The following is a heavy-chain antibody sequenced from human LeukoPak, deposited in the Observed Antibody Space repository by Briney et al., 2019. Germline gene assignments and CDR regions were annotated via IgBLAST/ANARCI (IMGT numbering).Heavy chain of an antibody. CDR2: IFSNGRTT. Sequence: SGGSLRLSCAASGFTFSSYWMSWVRQAPGKGLEWVSYIFSNGRTTHYADSLEGRFTISRDNAKKSLYLQMNSLGVEDTALYYCARALSVSGRYAGFDHWGQGTLVTVSS. CDR3: ARALSVSGRYAGFDH. J-gene: IGHJ4*02. D-gene: IGHD3-16*01. CDR1: GFTFSSYW. V-gene: IGHV3-48*04.